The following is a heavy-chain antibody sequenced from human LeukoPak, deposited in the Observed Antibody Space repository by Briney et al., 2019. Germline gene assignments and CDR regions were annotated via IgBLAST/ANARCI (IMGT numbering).Heavy chain of an antibody. V-gene: IGHV3-21*01. Sequence: GESLRLSCAVSGFSLYTYSMNWVRQAPGKGLEWVSSITSTSIYICYADSVKGRFTISRDNAKNSLYLQMNSLRVEDTAVYYCARVGSAAPVTSSGHTSHYWGQGTLVIVSS. CDR3: ARVGSAAPVTSSGHTSHY. D-gene: IGHD3-22*01. CDR2: ITSTSIYI. J-gene: IGHJ4*02. CDR1: GFSLYTYS.